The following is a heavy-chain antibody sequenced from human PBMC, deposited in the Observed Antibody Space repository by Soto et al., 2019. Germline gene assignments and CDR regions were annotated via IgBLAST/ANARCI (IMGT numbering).Heavy chain of an antibody. V-gene: IGHV1-69*01. CDR1: GGTFSSYA. D-gene: IGHD6-6*01. CDR3: AREYSSSAQYLYFDV. J-gene: IGHJ2*01. Sequence: QVQLVQSGAEVKKPGSSVKVSCKVSGGTFSSYAIGWVRQAPGQGLEWMGGIIPITGTGNYAQKFQGRVTITADESTTTVYMELSSLRSEDTAVYYCAREYSSSAQYLYFDVWDRGTLVTVSS. CDR2: IIPITGTG.